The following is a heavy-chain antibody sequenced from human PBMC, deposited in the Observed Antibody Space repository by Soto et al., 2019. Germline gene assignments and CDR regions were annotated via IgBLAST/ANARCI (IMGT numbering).Heavy chain of an antibody. D-gene: IGHD3-10*01. Sequence: PSETLSLTCTVSGGSISSYYWSWIRQPPGKGLEWIGYIYYGGSTNYNPSLKSRVTISVDTSKNLFSLKLSSVTAADTAVYYCAREGGTYGSAPRGAFDIWGQGTMVTVSS. CDR3: AREGGTYGSAPRGAFDI. V-gene: IGHV4-59*01. CDR2: IYYGGST. J-gene: IGHJ3*02. CDR1: GGSISSYY.